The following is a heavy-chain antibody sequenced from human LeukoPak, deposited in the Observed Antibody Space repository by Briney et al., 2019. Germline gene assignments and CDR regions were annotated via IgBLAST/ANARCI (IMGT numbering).Heavy chain of an antibody. J-gene: IGHJ4*02. D-gene: IGHD2-21*02. CDR3: ASSPFVVVTAIYY. Sequence: GGSLRLSCAASGFSFSTYAMHWVRQAPGKGLEWVTVMSYDGTNKYYADSVKGRFTISRDNSKNTLYLQMNSLRAEDTAVYYCASSPFVVVTAIYYWGQGTLVTVSS. CDR2: MSYDGTNK. V-gene: IGHV3-30*04. CDR1: GFSFSTYA.